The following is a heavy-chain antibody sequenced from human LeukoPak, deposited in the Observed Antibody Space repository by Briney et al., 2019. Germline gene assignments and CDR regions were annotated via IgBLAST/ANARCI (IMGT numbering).Heavy chain of an antibody. CDR2: FSYSGNT. J-gene: IGHJ4*02. D-gene: IGHD2-21*01. CDR1: GXSISSTIYY. CDR3: ARPPLL. V-gene: IGHV4-39*01. Sequence: PSETLSLTCTVSGXSISSTIYYWAWIRQPPGKGLEWIGSFSYSGNTFYNSSLTSRVSISEDTSKNQFSLKLTSVTAADTAVYYCARPPLLWGQGILVTVSS.